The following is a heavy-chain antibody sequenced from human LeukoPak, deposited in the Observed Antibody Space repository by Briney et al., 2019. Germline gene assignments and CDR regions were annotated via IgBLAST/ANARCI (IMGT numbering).Heavy chain of an antibody. D-gene: IGHD1-26*01. CDR3: ARTPGGSYNDY. V-gene: IGHV3-48*01. CDR2: ISSSSSTI. J-gene: IGHJ4*02. CDR1: GFTFSSYS. Sequence: GGSLRLSCAASGFTFSSYSMNWVRQAPGKGLEWVSYISSSSSTIYYADSVKGRFTISRDNAKNSLYLQMNSLRAEDTAVYYCARTPGGSYNDYWGQGTLVTVSS.